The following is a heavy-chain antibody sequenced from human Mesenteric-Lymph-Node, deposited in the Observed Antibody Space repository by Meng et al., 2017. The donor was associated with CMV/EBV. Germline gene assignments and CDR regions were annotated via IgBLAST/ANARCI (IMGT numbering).Heavy chain of an antibody. CDR2: ISGSGGST. CDR1: GFTFSSYA. Sequence: GGSLRLSCAASGFTFSSYAMTWVRQAPGKGLEWVSDISGSGGSTHYADSVKGRFTISRDNSKNTLYLQMDNLRAEDTAVYYCAKSRSSSTSCYNYWGQGTLVTVSS. CDR3: AKSRSSSTSCYNY. D-gene: IGHD2-2*02. J-gene: IGHJ4*02. V-gene: IGHV3-23*01.